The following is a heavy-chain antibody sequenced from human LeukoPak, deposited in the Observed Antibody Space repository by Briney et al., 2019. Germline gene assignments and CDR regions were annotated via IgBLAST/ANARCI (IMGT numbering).Heavy chain of an antibody. CDR3: AKGLYSSSWYGVY. Sequence: GGSLRPSCAASGFTFSNYGMSWVRQAPGKGLEWVSALSGSGGSTYYADSVKGRFTISRDNSKNTLYLQMNSLRDEDTAVYYCAKGLYSSSWYGVYWGQGTLVTVSS. CDR1: GFTFSNYG. D-gene: IGHD6-13*01. V-gene: IGHV3-23*01. CDR2: LSGSGGST. J-gene: IGHJ4*02.